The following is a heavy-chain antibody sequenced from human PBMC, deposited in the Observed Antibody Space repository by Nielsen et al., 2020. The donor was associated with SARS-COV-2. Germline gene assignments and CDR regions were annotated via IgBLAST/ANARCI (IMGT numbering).Heavy chain of an antibody. J-gene: IGHJ6*03. Sequence: GGSLRLSCAASGFTFDDYAMHWVRQAPGKGLEWVSGISWNSGSIGYADSVKGRFTISRDNSKNTLYLQMNSLRAEDTAVYYCARARGAYGDYYYYYYTDVWGKGTTVTVSS. CDR2: ISWNSGSI. CDR1: GFTFDDYA. CDR3: ARARGAYGDYYYYYYTDV. D-gene: IGHD4-17*01. V-gene: IGHV3-9*01.